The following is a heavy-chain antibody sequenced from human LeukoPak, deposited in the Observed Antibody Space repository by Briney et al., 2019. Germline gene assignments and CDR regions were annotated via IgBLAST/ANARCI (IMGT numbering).Heavy chain of an antibody. CDR1: GGSISSGSYY. Sequence: SETLSLTCIVSGGSISSGSYYWIWIRQPAGKGLEWIGRIYTSGSTNYNPSLKSRVTISVDTSKNQFSLKLSSVTAADTAVYYCARDMVRVPGGYYYYYYMDVWGKGTTVTISS. CDR3: ARDMVRVPGGYYYYYYMDV. V-gene: IGHV4-61*02. J-gene: IGHJ6*03. CDR2: IYTSGST. D-gene: IGHD3-10*01.